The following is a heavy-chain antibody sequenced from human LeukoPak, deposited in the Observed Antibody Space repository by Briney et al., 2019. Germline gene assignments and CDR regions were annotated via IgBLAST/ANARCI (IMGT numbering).Heavy chain of an antibody. D-gene: IGHD3-10*02. V-gene: IGHV3-9*01. CDR3: AELGITMIGGV. CDR1: GFTFDDYA. J-gene: IGHJ6*04. CDR2: ISWNSGSI. Sequence: GGSLRLSCAASGFTFDDYAMHWVRQAPGKGLEWVSGISWNSGSIGYADSVKGRFTISRDNAKNSLYLQMDSLRAEDTAVYYCAELGITMIGGVWGKGTTVTISS.